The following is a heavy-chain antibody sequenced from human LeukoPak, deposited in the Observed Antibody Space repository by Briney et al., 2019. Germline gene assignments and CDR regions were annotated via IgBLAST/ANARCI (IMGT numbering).Heavy chain of an antibody. CDR3: ARVRAAAIPYYFDY. V-gene: IGHV4-39*07. D-gene: IGHD6-13*01. CDR2: MYYTGST. Sequence: PSETLSLTCSVSGGSIRSSSYYWGWIRQPPGKRLEWIGSMYYTGSTYYNPSLKTRVTISVDTSKNQFSLKLTSVTAADTAAYYCARVRAAAIPYYFDYWGQGTLVTVSS. CDR1: GGSIRSSSYY. J-gene: IGHJ4*02.